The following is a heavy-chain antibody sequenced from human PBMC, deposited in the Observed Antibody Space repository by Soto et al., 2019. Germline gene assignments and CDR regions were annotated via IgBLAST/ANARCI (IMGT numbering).Heavy chain of an antibody. D-gene: IGHD6-13*01. CDR3: ARGWIAAAGRVDYYMDV. CDR1: GYTFTSYD. J-gene: IGHJ6*03. V-gene: IGHV1-8*01. CDR2: MNPNSGNT. Sequence: GASVKVSCKASGYTFTSYDINWVRQATGQGLEWMGWMNPNSGNTGYAQKFQGRVTMTRNTSISTAYMELSSLRSEDTAVYYCARGWIAAAGRVDYYMDVWGKGTTVTVSS.